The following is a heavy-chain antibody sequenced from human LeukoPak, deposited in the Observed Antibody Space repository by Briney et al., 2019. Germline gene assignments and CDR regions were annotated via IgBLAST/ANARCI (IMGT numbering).Heavy chain of an antibody. CDR3: AKDRYYDSRRAYDY. CDR2: LSGGGGDT. Sequence: PGGCLRLSCAASGFTFSSYAMSWVRQAPGKGPEWVSSLSGGGGDTYYADSVNGRFTISRDNSKKTLYLQMNSLRAEDTAVYYCAKDRYYDSRRAYDYWGQGTLVTVSS. D-gene: IGHD3-22*01. CDR1: GFTFSSYA. V-gene: IGHV3-23*01. J-gene: IGHJ4*02.